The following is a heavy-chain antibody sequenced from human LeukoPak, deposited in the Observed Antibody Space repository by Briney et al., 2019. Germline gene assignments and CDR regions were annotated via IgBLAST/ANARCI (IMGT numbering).Heavy chain of an antibody. Sequence: GGSLRLSCAASGFTFSSYAMRWVRQAPGKGLEWVSGISGSGGSTHYADSVKGRFTISRDNSKNTLYLQMNSLRAEDTAVYYCAKGEGYSYGLQGYWGQGTLVTVSS. J-gene: IGHJ4*02. CDR3: AKGEGYSYGLQGY. D-gene: IGHD5-18*01. CDR2: ISGSGGST. CDR1: GFTFSSYA. V-gene: IGHV3-23*01.